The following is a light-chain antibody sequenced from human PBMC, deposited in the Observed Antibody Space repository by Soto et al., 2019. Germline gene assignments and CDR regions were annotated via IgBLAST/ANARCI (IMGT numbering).Light chain of an antibody. CDR3: QQYGSSRT. J-gene: IGKJ1*01. CDR2: GAS. CDR1: QSVSSSY. Sequence: EIVLTQSPGTLSLSPGERATLSCRASQSVSSSYLAWYQQKPGQAPRLLIYGASSRATGIPDRFSGSGSGTDFTLTISRLEPEDFAVYDCQQYGSSRTFVQGTKVEI. V-gene: IGKV3-20*01.